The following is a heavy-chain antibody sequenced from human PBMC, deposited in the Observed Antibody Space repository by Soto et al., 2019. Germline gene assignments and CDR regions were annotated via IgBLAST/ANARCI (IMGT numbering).Heavy chain of an antibody. CDR1: GYRFNLYY. J-gene: IGHJ4*02. Sequence: QVHLVQSGAEVRKPGASVKVSCRASGYRFNLYYMHWVRQAPGDGLEWMGWIDPNIGVTHYAQRLQGRVTMTRDTFISTVYMELSRLTSDRPAIYYRARGATWYEHLGQGTLVSV. D-gene: IGHD1-26*01. V-gene: IGHV1-2*02. CDR2: IDPNIGVT. CDR3: ARGATWYEH.